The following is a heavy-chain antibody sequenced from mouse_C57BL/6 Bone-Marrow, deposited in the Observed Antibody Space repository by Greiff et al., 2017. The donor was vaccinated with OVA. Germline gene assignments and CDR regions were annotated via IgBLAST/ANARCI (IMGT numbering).Heavy chain of an antibody. Sequence: EVQGVESGGGLVKPGGSLKLSCAASGFTFSSYAMSWVRQTPEKRLEWVATISDGGSYTYYPDNVKGRFTISRDNAKNNLYLQMSHLKSEDTAMYYCASAYDYEGYWYFDVWGTGTTVTVSS. CDR3: ASAYDYEGYWYFDV. V-gene: IGHV5-4*01. D-gene: IGHD2-4*01. CDR2: ISDGGSYT. J-gene: IGHJ1*03. CDR1: GFTFSSYA.